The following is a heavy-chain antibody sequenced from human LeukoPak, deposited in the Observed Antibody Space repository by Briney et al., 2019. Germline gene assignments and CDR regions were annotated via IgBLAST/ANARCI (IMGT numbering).Heavy chain of an antibody. CDR2: IIPIFGTA. D-gene: IGHD1-20*01. CDR1: GGTFSSYA. CDR3: AREGGAITGTTNDWFDP. Sequence: ASVKVSCXASGGTFSSYAISWVRQAPGQGLEWMGGIIPIFGTANFAQKFQGRVTITADESTSTAYMELSSLRSEDTAVYYCAREGGAITGTTNDWFDPWGQGTLVTVSS. V-gene: IGHV1-69*01. J-gene: IGHJ5*02.